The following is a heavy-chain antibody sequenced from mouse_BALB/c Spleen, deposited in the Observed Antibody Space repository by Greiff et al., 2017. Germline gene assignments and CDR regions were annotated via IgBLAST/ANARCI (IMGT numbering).Heavy chain of an antibody. CDR2: ISSGGST. Sequence: EVQGVESGGGLVKPGGSLKLSCAASGFTFSSYAMSWVRQTPEKRLEWVASISSGGSTYYPDSVKGRFTISRDNARNILYLQMSSLRSEDTAMYYCARGPISLITTVVATNYFDYWGQGTTLTVSS. J-gene: IGHJ2*01. D-gene: IGHD1-1*01. V-gene: IGHV5-6-5*01. CDR3: ARGPISLITTVVATNYFDY. CDR1: GFTFSSYA.